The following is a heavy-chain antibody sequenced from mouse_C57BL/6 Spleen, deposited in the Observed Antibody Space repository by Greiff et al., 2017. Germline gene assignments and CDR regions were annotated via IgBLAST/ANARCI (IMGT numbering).Heavy chain of an antibody. CDR1: GYAFSSSW. D-gene: IGHD2-3*01. V-gene: IGHV1-82*01. CDR3: ERSGLLTSGYWYFDV. CDR2: IYPGDGDT. Sequence: QVQLQQSGPELVKPGASVKISCKASGYAFSSSWMNWVKQRPGKGLEWIGRIYPGDGDTNYNGKFKGKATLTADKSSSTAYMQLSSLTSEDSAVYFCERSGLLTSGYWYFDVWGTGTTVTVSS. J-gene: IGHJ1*03.